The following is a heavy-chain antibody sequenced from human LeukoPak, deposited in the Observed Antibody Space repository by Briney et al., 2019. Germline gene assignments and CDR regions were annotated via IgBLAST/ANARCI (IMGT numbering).Heavy chain of an antibody. CDR1: GGSISSSSYY. CDR2: IYYSGST. D-gene: IGHD3-22*01. J-gene: IGHJ6*02. V-gene: IGHV4-39*07. CDR3: ARGREVTMIVVVMPKGGMDV. Sequence: SETLSLTCTVSGGSISSSSYYWGWIRQPPGKGLEWIGSIYYSGSTYYNPSLKSRVTISVDKSKNQFSLKLSSVTAADTAVYYCARGREVTMIVVVMPKGGMDVWGQGTTVTVSS.